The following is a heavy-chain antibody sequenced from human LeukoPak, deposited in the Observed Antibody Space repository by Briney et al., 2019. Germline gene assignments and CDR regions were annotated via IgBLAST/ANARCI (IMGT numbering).Heavy chain of an antibody. CDR2: IPYDGSEK. Sequence: HPGGSLRLSCAASGFSFRNYAMYWVRQAPGKGLEWVAVIPYDGSEKYYADSVTGRFTISRDNSENTLYLQMNSLRAEDTAVYYCASGYSGYDRDYWGQGTLVTVSS. V-gene: IGHV3-30*04. D-gene: IGHD5-12*01. J-gene: IGHJ4*02. CDR3: ASGYSGYDRDY. CDR1: GFSFRNYA.